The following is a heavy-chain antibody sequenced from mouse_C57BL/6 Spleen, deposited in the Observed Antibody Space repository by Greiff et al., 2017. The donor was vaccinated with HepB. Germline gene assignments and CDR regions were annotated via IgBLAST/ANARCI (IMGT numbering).Heavy chain of an antibody. CDR2: INPNNGGT. CDR1: GYTFTSYW. Sequence: QVQLQQPGTELVKPGASVKLSCKASGYTFTSYWMHWVKQRHEKSLEWIGDINPNNGGTIYNQKFKGKATLTVDKSSSTAYMELRSLTSEDTAVYYCARRHYYGSSYGVAYWGQGTLVTVSA. V-gene: IGHV1-53*01. J-gene: IGHJ3*01. D-gene: IGHD1-1*01. CDR3: ARRHYYGSSYGVAY.